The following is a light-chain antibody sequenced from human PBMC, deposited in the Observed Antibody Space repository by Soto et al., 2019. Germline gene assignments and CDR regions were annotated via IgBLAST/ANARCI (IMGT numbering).Light chain of an antibody. CDR3: QQYGSSPPIT. CDR2: GTS. V-gene: IGKV3-20*01. J-gene: IGKJ3*01. CDR1: QSVSSTY. Sequence: EIVLTQSPGTLSLSPGERATLSCRASQSVSSTYLAWYQQKPGQAPRLLIYGTSSRATGIPDRFSGSGSGTYFTLTISGLEPEDFAVYYFQQYGSSPPITFGPGTKVEI.